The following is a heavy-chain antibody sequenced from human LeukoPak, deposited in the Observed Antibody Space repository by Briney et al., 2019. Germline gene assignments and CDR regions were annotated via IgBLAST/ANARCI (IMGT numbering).Heavy chain of an antibody. CDR1: GFTFSDNF. V-gene: IGHV3-11*04. D-gene: IGHD2-21*01. J-gene: IGHJ3*02. Sequence: PGGSLRLSCAASGFTFSDNFMSWIRQAPGKGLEWLAYISGSGSTIYYADSVKGRFTISRDNAKNSLYLQMNSLRAEDTAVYYCPRGKQIAVDLDGAFDIWGQGTMVTISS. CDR2: ISGSGSTI. CDR3: PRGKQIAVDLDGAFDI.